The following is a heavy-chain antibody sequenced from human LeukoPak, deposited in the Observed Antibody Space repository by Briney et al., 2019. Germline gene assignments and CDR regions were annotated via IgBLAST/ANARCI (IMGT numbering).Heavy chain of an antibody. D-gene: IGHD6-19*01. V-gene: IGHV4-4*07. CDR1: GGSISSYY. CDR2: IYTSGST. Sequence: SETLSLTCTVSGGSISSYYWSWIRQPAGKGLEWIGRIYTSGSTNYNPSLKSRVTISIDTSKNQFSLKLNSVTAADTAVYYCAAESERWLLRSWGQGTLVIVSS. J-gene: IGHJ4*02. CDR3: AAESERWLLRS.